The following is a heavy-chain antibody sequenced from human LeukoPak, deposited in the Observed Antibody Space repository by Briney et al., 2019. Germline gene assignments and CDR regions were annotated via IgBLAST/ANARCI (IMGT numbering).Heavy chain of an antibody. J-gene: IGHJ6*03. CDR1: GFTIGTNY. V-gene: IGHV3-53*01. CDR3: ANHYYDTSGSFYSYYYMDV. CDR2: LYSGGST. D-gene: IGHD3-22*01. Sequence: PGGSLRLSCAVSGFTIGTNYVSWVRQAPGKGLEWVSLLYSGGSTYYADSVKGRFTISRDNSKNTLYLQMNSLRAEDTAVYYCANHYYDTSGSFYSYYYMDVWGKGTMVTVSS.